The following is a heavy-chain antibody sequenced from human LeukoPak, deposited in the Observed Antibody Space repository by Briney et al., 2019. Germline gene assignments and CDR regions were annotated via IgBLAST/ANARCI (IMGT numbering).Heavy chain of an antibody. D-gene: IGHD6-6*01. CDR1: GFTFSSYW. CDR3: ATHQYSSSPYFDY. CDR2: IKQDGSEK. J-gene: IGHJ4*02. Sequence: PGGSLRPSCAASGFTFSSYWMSWVRQAPGKGLEWVANIKQDGSEKYYVDSVKGRFTISRDNAKNSLYLQMSSLRAEDTAVYYCATHQYSSSPYFDYWGQGILVTVSS. V-gene: IGHV3-7*01.